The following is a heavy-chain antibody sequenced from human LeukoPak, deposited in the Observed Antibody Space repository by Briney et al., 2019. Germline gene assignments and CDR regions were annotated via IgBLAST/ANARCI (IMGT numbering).Heavy chain of an antibody. Sequence: GGSLRLSCAASGFTFDDYAMHWVRQAPGKGLEWVSGISWNSGSIGYADSVKGRFTISRDNAKNSLYLQMNSLRAEDTALYYCAKGVIDRISGSYYKDEITNYYYYMDVWGKGTTVTISS. J-gene: IGHJ6*03. CDR1: GFTFDDYA. D-gene: IGHD3-10*01. CDR3: AKGVIDRISGSYYKDEITNYYYYMDV. CDR2: ISWNSGSI. V-gene: IGHV3-9*01.